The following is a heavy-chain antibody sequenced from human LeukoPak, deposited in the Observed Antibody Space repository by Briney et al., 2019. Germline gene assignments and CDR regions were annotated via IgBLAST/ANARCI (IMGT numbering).Heavy chain of an antibody. V-gene: IGHV4-39*07. Sequence: PSETLSLTCTVSGGSISSSSYYWGWIRQPPGKGLEWIGSIYYSGSTYYNPSLKSRVTISVDTSKNQFSLKLSSVTAADTAVYYCARRPAFGPKATHYYFDYWGQGTLVTVSS. D-gene: IGHD3-16*01. CDR2: IYYSGST. CDR3: ARRPAFGPKATHYYFDY. CDR1: GGSISSSSYY. J-gene: IGHJ4*02.